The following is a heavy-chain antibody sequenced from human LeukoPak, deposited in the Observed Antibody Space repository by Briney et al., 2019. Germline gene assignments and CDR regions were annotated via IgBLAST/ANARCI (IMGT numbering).Heavy chain of an antibody. CDR1: GLTFSSYG. Sequence: GGSLRLSCAASGLTFSSYGMHWVRQAPGKGLERVAVIWYDGSNKYYADSVKGRFTISRDNSKNTLYLQMNSLRAEDTAVYYCAREVTMVRGGEVGRLDYWGQGTLVTVSS. J-gene: IGHJ4*02. V-gene: IGHV3-33*01. CDR2: IWYDGSNK. D-gene: IGHD3-10*01. CDR3: AREVTMVRGGEVGRLDY.